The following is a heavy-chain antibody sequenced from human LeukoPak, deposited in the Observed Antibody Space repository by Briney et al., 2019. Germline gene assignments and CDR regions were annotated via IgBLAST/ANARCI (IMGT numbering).Heavy chain of an antibody. J-gene: IGHJ4*02. D-gene: IGHD6-13*01. CDR2: IKQDGSDK. V-gene: IGHV3-7*01. Sequence: GGSLRLSCAASGFTFSNHWMTWVRQAPGKGLEWVANIKQDGSDKNHVDSVKGRFTISRDNAKNSLYLQMNSLRAEDTAVYYCARIRYSSSWYALDYWGQGTLVTVSS. CDR3: ARIRYSSSWYALDY. CDR1: GFTFSNHW.